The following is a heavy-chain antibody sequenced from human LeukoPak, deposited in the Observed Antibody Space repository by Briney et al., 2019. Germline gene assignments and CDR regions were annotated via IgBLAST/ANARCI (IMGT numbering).Heavy chain of an antibody. V-gene: IGHV3-30*02. Sequence: GGSRRLSCATSGFTFSGHGMHWVRQAPGKGLECVASIRYDGIDKYYSESVKGRFTISKDNTKNTLYLYMNSLRPEDTAVYYCVRWSGTYPLYFLDYWGQGTLVTVSS. CDR3: VRWSGTYPLYFLDY. CDR1: GFTFSGHG. D-gene: IGHD3-3*01. CDR2: IRYDGIDK. J-gene: IGHJ4*02.